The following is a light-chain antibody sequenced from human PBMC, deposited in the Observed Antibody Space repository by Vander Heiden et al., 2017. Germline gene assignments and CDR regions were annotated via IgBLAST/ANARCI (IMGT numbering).Light chain of an antibody. V-gene: IGKV1-39*01. CDR1: QSIDNF. J-gene: IGKJ5*01. CDR3: QQSYSSPRIT. Sequence: DIQMTQFPASLSAPVGDRVTTTCRASQSIDNFLKWYQQKPGKAPKLLIYAASKLESWVPSRLSGSGSGTHYSLTISSLQPEDSATYFCQQSYSSPRITFGLGTRLEIE. CDR2: AAS.